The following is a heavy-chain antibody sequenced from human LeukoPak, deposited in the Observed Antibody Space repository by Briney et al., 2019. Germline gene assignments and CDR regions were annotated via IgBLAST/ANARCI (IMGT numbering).Heavy chain of an antibody. V-gene: IGHV3-21*06. CDR1: AFPYRNYN. CDR2: IRRGGTDI. Sequence: GGCLRLSCAASAFPYRNYNMTWVRQAPGKGLEWVSSIRRGGTDIHYARSVKGRFTIARDNAKNAPYLQMNSLKAEDTAVYYCARGWWVRLSYYYYMDVWGKGTTVTVSS. D-gene: IGHD2-15*01. CDR3: ARGWWVRLSYYYYMDV. J-gene: IGHJ6*03.